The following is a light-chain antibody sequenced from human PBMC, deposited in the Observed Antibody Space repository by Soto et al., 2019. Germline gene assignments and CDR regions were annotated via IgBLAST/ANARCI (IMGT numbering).Light chain of an antibody. V-gene: IGKV1-5*01. CDR3: QETNYYV. CDR2: EAS. Sequence: DIQLTQSASTLSASVGDRVTITCRASRSINEWLAWYQEKPGKAPKLLIYEASKLESGVPSRFSGSGSGTEFTLTISSLQPDDLATYYCQETNYYVFGQGTQVEIK. CDR1: RSINEW. J-gene: IGKJ2*01.